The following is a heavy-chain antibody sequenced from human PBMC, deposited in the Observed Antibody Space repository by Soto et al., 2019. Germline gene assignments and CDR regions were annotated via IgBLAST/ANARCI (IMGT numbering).Heavy chain of an antibody. V-gene: IGHV4-59*08. CDR3: ARRWGRNFDY. D-gene: IGHD2-15*01. CDR1: GGSISSYY. J-gene: IGHJ4*02. Sequence: PSETLSLTCTVSGGSISSYYWSWIRQPPGKGLEWIGYIYYSESTYYNPSLKSRVTISVDTSKNQFSLKLSSVTAADTAVYYCARRWGRNFDYWGQGTLVTVSS. CDR2: IYYSEST.